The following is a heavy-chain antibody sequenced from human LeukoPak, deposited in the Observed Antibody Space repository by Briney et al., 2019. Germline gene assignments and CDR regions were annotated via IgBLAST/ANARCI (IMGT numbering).Heavy chain of an antibody. D-gene: IGHD3-3*01. CDR2: IYYSGST. Sequence: SETLSLTCTVSDVSIKNYYWSWIRQPPGKGLEWIGSIYYSGSTYYNPSLKSRVTISVDTSKNQFSLKLSSVTAADTAVYYCARSGYSNFDYWGQGTLVTVSS. CDR1: DVSIKNYY. J-gene: IGHJ4*02. CDR3: ARSGYSNFDY. V-gene: IGHV4-39*01.